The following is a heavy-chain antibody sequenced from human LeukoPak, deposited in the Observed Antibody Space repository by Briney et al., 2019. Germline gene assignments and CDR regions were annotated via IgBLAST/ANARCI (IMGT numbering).Heavy chain of an antibody. Sequence: GRSLRLSCAASGFTFDNYAMHWVRQAPGKGLEWVSGISWNSGSIGYADSVKGRFTISRDNAKNSLYLQMNSLRAEDTALYYCAKGGFPRDSSGYYSPADYWGQGTLVTVSS. CDR3: AKGGFPRDSSGYYSPADY. CDR1: GFTFDNYA. D-gene: IGHD3-22*01. J-gene: IGHJ4*02. V-gene: IGHV3-9*01. CDR2: ISWNSGSI.